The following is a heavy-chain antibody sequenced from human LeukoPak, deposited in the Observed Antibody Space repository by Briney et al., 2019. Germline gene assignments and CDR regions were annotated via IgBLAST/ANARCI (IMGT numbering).Heavy chain of an antibody. D-gene: IGHD3-22*01. Sequence: GGSLRLSCAASGSTVSSNYMSWVRQAPGKGLEWVSTIYTGGNTYYAASVKGRFTISRDFSKNTVFLHMNSLRAEDTAMYYCARGDDSGYYDYFDYWGQGALVTVSS. CDR2: IYTGGNT. V-gene: IGHV3-53*01. CDR3: ARGDDSGYYDYFDY. CDR1: GSTVSSNY. J-gene: IGHJ4*02.